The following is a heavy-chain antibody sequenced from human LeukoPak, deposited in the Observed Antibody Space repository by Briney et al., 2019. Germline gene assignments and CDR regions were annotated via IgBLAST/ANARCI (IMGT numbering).Heavy chain of an antibody. CDR3: ARGYSSWHFLFDY. D-gene: IGHD6-13*01. CDR2: MNPNSGNT. Sequence: ASVKVSCKASGYTFTSYDINWVRQATGQGLEWMGWMNPNSGNTGYAQKFQGRVTITRNTSISTAYMELSSLRSEDTAVYYCARGYSSWHFLFDYWGQGTLVTVSS. J-gene: IGHJ4*02. V-gene: IGHV1-8*03. CDR1: GYTFTSYD.